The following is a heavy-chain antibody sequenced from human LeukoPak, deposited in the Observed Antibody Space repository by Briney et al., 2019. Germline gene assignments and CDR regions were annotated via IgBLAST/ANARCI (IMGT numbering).Heavy chain of an antibody. D-gene: IGHD2-2*01. CDR1: GGSISSYY. J-gene: IGHJ5*02. V-gene: IGHV4-59*08. CDR3: ARGDIVVVPAAIRYLGFDP. CDR2: IYYSGST. Sequence: SETLSLTCTVSGGSISSYYWSWIRQPPGKGLEWIGYIYYSGSTYYNPSLKSRVTISVDTSKNQFSLKLSSVTAADTAVYYCARGDIVVVPAAIRYLGFDPWGQGTLVTVSS.